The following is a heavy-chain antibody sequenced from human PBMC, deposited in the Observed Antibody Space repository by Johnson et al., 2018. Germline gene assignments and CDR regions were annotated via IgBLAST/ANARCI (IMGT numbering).Heavy chain of an antibody. CDR1: GFSVSGDY. CDR2: IYSEGST. J-gene: IGHJ3*02. Sequence: EVQLVESGGGLVQPGGSLRLPCAASGFSVSGDYMNWVRQAPGKGLEGVSVIYSEGSTHYADSVKGRFTVSRDISKNTLYLQMSSLRAEDTAVYFCARTTRCAFDIWGQGTMVTVSS. V-gene: IGHV3-66*02. CDR3: ARTTRCAFDI. D-gene: IGHD4-17*01.